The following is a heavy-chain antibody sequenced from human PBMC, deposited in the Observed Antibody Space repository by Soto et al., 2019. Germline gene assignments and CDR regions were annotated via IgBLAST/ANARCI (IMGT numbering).Heavy chain of an antibody. Sequence: GASVKVSCKASGYTFTSSGISWVRQAPGQGLEWMGWMSPYNGNTNYAQTFQGRVTMTTDTSTSTVHMEVRSLRSDDTAVYYCAREGGDPYSCYGKDVWGQGTPVTVSS. CDR1: GYTFTSSG. J-gene: IGHJ6*02. V-gene: IGHV1-18*01. D-gene: IGHD2-21*01. CDR2: MSPYNGNT. CDR3: AREGGDPYSCYGKDV.